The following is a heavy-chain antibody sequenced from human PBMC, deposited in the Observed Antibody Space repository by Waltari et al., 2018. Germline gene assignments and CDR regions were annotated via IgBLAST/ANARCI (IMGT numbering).Heavy chain of an antibody. CDR3: AKDIVGATGGAFDI. V-gene: IGHV3-9*01. Sequence: EVQLVESGGGLVQPGRSMRLSCAASGSTFGDYAMHWVGQAPGKGLEWVSGISWNSGSIGYADSVKGRFTISRDNAKNSLYLQMNSLRAEDTALYYCAKDIVGATGGAFDIWGQGTMVTVSS. CDR2: ISWNSGSI. D-gene: IGHD1-26*01. J-gene: IGHJ3*02. CDR1: GSTFGDYA.